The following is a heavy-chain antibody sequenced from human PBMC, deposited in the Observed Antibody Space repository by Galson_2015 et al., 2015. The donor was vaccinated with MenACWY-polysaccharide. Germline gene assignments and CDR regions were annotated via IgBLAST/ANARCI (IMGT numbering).Heavy chain of an antibody. V-gene: IGHV3-7*01. CDR2: IKKDGSEK. J-gene: IGHJ6*02. CDR1: GFKFGNYW. Sequence: SLRLSCAVSGFKFGNYWMTWVRQAPGKGLEWVANIKKDGSEKHYVDSVRGRFTISRDNALYLQMNSLRAEDTAVYFCARGHYGMDVWGQGTTVTVSS. CDR3: ARGHYGMDV.